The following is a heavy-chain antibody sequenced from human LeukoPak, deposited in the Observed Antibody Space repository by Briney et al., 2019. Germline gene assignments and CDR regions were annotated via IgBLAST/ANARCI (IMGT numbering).Heavy chain of an antibody. Sequence: GGSLRLSCAASGFTFSSYAMSWVRQAPGKGLEWVPAISGSGGSTYYADSVKGRFTISRDNSKNTLYLQMNSLRAEDTAVYYCAKATVGARFWYWGQGTLVTVSS. CDR2: ISGSGGST. CDR1: GFTFSSYA. V-gene: IGHV3-23*01. D-gene: IGHD1-26*01. J-gene: IGHJ4*02. CDR3: AKATVGARFWY.